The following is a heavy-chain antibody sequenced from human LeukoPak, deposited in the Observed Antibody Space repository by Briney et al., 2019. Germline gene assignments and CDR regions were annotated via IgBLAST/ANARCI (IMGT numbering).Heavy chain of an antibody. CDR2: INPYSGGT. Sequence: ASVKVSCKTSGYTFTDYYIHWVRQVPGQGPEWMGWINPYSGGTNYSQRFRGRVTMTRDTSITTAYLDLNSLTSDDTAIYYPAAWGQGTLVTVS. CDR1: GYTFTDYY. CDR3: AA. J-gene: IGHJ4*02. V-gene: IGHV1-2*02.